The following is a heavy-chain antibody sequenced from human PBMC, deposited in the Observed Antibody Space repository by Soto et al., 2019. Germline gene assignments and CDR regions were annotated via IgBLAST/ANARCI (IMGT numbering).Heavy chain of an antibody. CDR2: ISAYNGNT. CDR1: GYTFTSYG. V-gene: IGHV1-18*01. CDR3: ARHILTGYYRSYGMDV. Sequence: ASVKVSCKASGYTFTSYGISWVRQAPGQGLEWMGWISAYNGNTNYAQKLQGRVTMTTDTSTSTAYMELRSLRSDDTAVYYCARHILTGYYRSYGMDVWGQGTTVTVSS. J-gene: IGHJ6*02. D-gene: IGHD3-9*01.